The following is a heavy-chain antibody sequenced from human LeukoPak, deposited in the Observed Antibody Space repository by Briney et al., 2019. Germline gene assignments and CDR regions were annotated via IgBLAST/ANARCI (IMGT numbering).Heavy chain of an antibody. J-gene: IGHJ4*02. CDR2: ISYDGSNK. D-gene: IGHD1-26*01. V-gene: IGHV3-30*18. Sequence: GGSLRLSCAASGFTFSSYGMHWVRQAPGKGLESVAVISYDGSNKYYGDSVKGRFTISRDNSKNTLYLQMNSLRAEDTAVYYCAKVSGVGATTSPFDYWGQGTLVTVSS. CDR1: GFTFSSYG. CDR3: AKVSGVGATTSPFDY.